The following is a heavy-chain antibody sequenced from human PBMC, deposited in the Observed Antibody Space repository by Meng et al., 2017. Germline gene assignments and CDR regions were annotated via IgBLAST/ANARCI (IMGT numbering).Heavy chain of an antibody. CDR2: IDPNNDHT. V-gene: IGHV1-2*06. Sequence: PLVPSGPEVKKPGASVKLSCKPSGYTFAAYWIHWLRQAPGQGLEWMGRIDPNNDHTQYAQNFQGRVTMTSDTSISTVYMELNGLRSDDTAVYYCARDEDISAAGKLFGDYWGQGTLVTVSS. J-gene: IGHJ4*02. D-gene: IGHD6-13*01. CDR1: GYTFAAYW. CDR3: ARDEDISAAGKLFGDY.